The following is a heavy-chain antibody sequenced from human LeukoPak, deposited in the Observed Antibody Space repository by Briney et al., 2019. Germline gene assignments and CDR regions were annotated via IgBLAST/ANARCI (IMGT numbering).Heavy chain of an antibody. CDR3: ARTCRSTSCPYYFDY. D-gene: IGHD2-2*01. Sequence: GASVKVSCKASGGTFSSYAISWVRQAPGQGLEWMGWISAYNGNTNYAQKLQGRVTMTTDTSTSTAYMELRSLRSDDTAVYYCARTCRSTSCPYYFDYWGQGTLVTVSS. J-gene: IGHJ4*02. CDR2: ISAYNGNT. V-gene: IGHV1-18*01. CDR1: GGTFSSYA.